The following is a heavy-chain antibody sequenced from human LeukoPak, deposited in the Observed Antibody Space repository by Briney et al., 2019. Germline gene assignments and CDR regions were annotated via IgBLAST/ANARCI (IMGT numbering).Heavy chain of an antibody. CDR2: ISGTGENT. CDR1: GITFSSYG. J-gene: IGHJ5*02. V-gene: IGHV3-23*01. D-gene: IGHD3-22*01. Sequence: GGTLRLSCAASGITFSSYGMSWVRQAPGKGLEWVSGISGTGENTYYADSVKGRFTISRDNSETTLYLQMNSLRAEDTAVYYCAKEGDYYNSIVPNHWGQGTLVTVSS. CDR3: AKEGDYYNSIVPNH.